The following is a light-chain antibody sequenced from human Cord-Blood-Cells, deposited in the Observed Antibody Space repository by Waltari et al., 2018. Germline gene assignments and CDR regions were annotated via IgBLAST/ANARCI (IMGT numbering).Light chain of an antibody. J-gene: IGKJ4*01. Sequence: IVLTQSPATLSLSPGERATLSCRASQGVSSYVAWYQQKPGQAPRLLIYDASNRATGIPARFSGSGPVTDFTLTISSLEPEDFAVYYCQQRSNWLTFGGGTKVEIK. CDR2: DAS. CDR3: QQRSNWLT. V-gene: IGKV3D-11*01. CDR1: QGVSSY.